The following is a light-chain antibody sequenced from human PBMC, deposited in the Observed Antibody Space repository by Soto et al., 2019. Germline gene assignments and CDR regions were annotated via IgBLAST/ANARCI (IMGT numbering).Light chain of an antibody. CDR3: CSYAGSYTVV. CDR1: SSDVGGYNY. J-gene: IGLJ2*01. V-gene: IGLV2-11*01. Sequence: QSALTQPRSVSGSPGQSVTISCTGTSSDVGGYNYVSWYQQHPGKVPKLMIYDVTKRPSGVPDRFSASKSGNTASLTISGLQAGDEADYYCCSYAGSYTVVFGRGTKLTVL. CDR2: DVT.